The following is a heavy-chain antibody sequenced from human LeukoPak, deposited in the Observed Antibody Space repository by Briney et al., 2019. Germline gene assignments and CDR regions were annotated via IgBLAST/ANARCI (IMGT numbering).Heavy chain of an antibody. J-gene: IGHJ4*02. Sequence: PSETLSLTCAVSGYSISNGYNWDWIRQSPGKGLEWIGGIYHSGSTYHNPSLKSRVIILVDTSKNQLSLNLSYVTAADTAVYYCARRRGGSDYVDYWGQGTLVTVSS. CDR3: ARRRGGSDYVDY. CDR1: GYSISNGYN. CDR2: IYHSGST. V-gene: IGHV4-38-2*01. D-gene: IGHD6-6*01.